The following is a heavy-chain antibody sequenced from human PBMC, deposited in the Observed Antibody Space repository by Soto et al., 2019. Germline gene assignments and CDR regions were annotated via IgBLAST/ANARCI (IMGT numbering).Heavy chain of an antibody. CDR3: ATKGYCSGGSCYSGVNYYSMDV. J-gene: IGHJ6*02. Sequence: SLRLSCAASGFTFSSYGMFWVRQAPGKGLEWVAIISYDGLNKYYADSVKGRFTISRDSSKNTLYLQMNSLRTEDAGVYYCATKGYCSGGSCYSGVNYYSMDVWGQGTTVTVSS. CDR2: ISYDGLNK. V-gene: IGHV3-30*03. CDR1: GFTFSSYG. D-gene: IGHD2-15*01.